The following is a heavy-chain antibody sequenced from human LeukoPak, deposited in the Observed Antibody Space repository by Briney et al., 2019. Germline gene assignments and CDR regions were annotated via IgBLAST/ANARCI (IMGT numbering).Heavy chain of an antibody. V-gene: IGHV4-59*01. J-gene: IGHJ6*02. CDR2: IYYSGST. Sequence: SETLSLTCTVSGGSNSSYYWSWIRQPPGKGLEWIGYIYYSGSTNYNPSLKSRVTISVDTSKNQFSLKLSSVTAADTAVYYCARVYKYYYYGMDVWGQGTTVTVSS. CDR3: ARVYKYYYYGMDV. CDR1: GGSNSSYY. D-gene: IGHD1-14*01.